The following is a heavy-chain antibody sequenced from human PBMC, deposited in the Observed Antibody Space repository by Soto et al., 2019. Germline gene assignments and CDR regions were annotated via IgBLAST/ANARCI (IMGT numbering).Heavy chain of an antibody. CDR3: ARDPSMYYYYYMDV. CDR1: GFTFSSYS. D-gene: IGHD2-2*01. V-gene: IGHV3-48*01. J-gene: IGHJ6*03. Sequence: EVQLVESGGGLVQPGGSLRLSCAASGFTFSSYSMNWVRQAPGKGLEWVSYISSSSSTIYYTDSVKGRFTISRDNAKNSLYLQMNSLRAEDTAVYYCARDPSMYYYYYMDVWGKGTTVTVSS. CDR2: ISSSSSTI.